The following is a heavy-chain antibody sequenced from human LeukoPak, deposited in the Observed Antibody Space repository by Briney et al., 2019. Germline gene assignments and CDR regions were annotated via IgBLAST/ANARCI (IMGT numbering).Heavy chain of an antibody. CDR2: ISSGGSTT. Sequence: GGSLRLSCAASGFTFSSYEMNWVRQAPGKGLEWISYISSGGSTTYYADSVKGRFTISRDNVKNSLYLQMNSLRAEDTAVYYCARERQQLGHLYYYYYYYMDVWGKGTTVTVSS. D-gene: IGHD6-13*01. CDR3: ARERQQLGHLYYYYYYYMDV. J-gene: IGHJ6*03. CDR1: GFTFSSYE. V-gene: IGHV3-48*03.